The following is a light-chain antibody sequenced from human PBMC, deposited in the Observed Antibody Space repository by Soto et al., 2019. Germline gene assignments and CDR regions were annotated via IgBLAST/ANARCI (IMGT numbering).Light chain of an antibody. V-gene: IGKV1-5*01. Sequence: DIQMTQSPSTLSASVGDRVTITCRASQSISSWLAWYQQKPGKAPKLLIYDASSLESGVPSRSSGSGSGTEFTLTISSLQPDDFATYYCQQYNSDSTFGQGTKVEIK. CDR3: QQYNSDST. CDR2: DAS. J-gene: IGKJ1*01. CDR1: QSISSW.